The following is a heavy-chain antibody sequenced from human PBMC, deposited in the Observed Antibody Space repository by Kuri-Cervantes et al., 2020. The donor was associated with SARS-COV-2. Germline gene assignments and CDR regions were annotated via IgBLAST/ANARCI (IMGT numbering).Heavy chain of an antibody. CDR2: ISYDGSNK. CDR1: GFTFSSYA. J-gene: IGHJ4*02. Sequence: GESLKISCAASGFTFSSYAMHWVRQAPGKGLEWVAVISYDGSNKYYADSVKGRFTISRDNSKNTLYLQMNSLRAEDTAVYYCARDPGYSSGWYYFDYWGQGTLVTVSS. D-gene: IGHD6-19*01. V-gene: IGHV3-30-3*01. CDR3: ARDPGYSSGWYYFDY.